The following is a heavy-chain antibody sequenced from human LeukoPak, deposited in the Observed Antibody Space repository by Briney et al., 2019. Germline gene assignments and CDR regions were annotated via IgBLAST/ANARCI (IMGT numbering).Heavy chain of an antibody. CDR2: IRSKAYGGTT. Sequence: GGSLRLSCTASGFTFGDYAMSWVRQAPGKGLEWVGFIRSKAYGGTTEYAAPVKGRFTISRDDSKSIAYLQMNSLKTEDTAVYYCTRACCSGWYLYYFDYWGQGTLVTVSS. J-gene: IGHJ4*02. D-gene: IGHD6-19*01. V-gene: IGHV3-49*04. CDR1: GFTFGDYA. CDR3: TRACCSGWYLYYFDY.